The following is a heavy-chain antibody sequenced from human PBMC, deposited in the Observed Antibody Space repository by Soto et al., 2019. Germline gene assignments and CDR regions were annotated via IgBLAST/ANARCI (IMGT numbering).Heavy chain of an antibody. Sequence: QVQLVESGGGVVQPGRSLRLSCAASGLTFSSYGMHWVRQAPGKGLEWVAVISYDGSHKNYADSVKGRFTISRDNSKNTLDLQMNSLRAEDTAVYYCAKDNDSTGYYTFDYWGQGTLVTVSS. CDR2: ISYDGSHK. D-gene: IGHD3-22*01. V-gene: IGHV3-30*18. J-gene: IGHJ4*02. CDR1: GLTFSSYG. CDR3: AKDNDSTGYYTFDY.